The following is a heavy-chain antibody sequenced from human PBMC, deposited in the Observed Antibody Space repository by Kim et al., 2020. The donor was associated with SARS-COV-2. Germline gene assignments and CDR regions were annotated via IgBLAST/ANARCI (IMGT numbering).Heavy chain of an antibody. V-gene: IGHV3-11*06. J-gene: IGHJ4*02. D-gene: IGHD6-19*01. CDR3: ARCGAVAGTSGGAYGY. Sequence: VKGRFTISRDNAKNSLYLQMNSLRAEDTAVYYCARCGAVAGTSGGAYGYWGQGTLVTVSS.